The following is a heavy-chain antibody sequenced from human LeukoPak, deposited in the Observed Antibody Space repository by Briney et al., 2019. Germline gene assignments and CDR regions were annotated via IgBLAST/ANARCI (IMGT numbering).Heavy chain of an antibody. J-gene: IGHJ3*02. CDR3: ARGAPVEMATIDAFDI. V-gene: IGHV1-69*05. D-gene: IGHD5-24*01. CDR2: IIPICGTA. Sequence: SVKVSCKASGGTFSSYAISWVRQAPGQGLEWMGRIIPICGTANYAQKFQGRVTITTDESTSTAYMELSSLRSEDTAVYYCARGAPVEMATIDAFDIWGQGTLVTVSS. CDR1: GGTFSSYA.